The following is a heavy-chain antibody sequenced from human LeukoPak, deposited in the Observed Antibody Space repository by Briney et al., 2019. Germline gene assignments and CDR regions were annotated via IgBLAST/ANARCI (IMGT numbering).Heavy chain of an antibody. CDR1: GESFNGYY. CDR3: ARGEGNDYVWGSFYYYLDV. D-gene: IGHD3-16*01. CDR2: FNNIGHT. Sequence: PSETLSLTCAVNGESFNGYYWTWIRQSPGKGRRGIGEFNNIGHTNHNPSLKSRVTILLDTSQKQFSLKLTSVTAADTATYFCARGEGNDYVWGSFYYYLDVWGKGTTVTVSS. V-gene: IGHV4-34*01. J-gene: IGHJ6*03.